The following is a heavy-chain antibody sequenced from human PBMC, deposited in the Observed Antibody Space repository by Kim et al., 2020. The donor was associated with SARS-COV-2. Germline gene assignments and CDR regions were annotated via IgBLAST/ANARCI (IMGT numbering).Heavy chain of an antibody. CDR2: INTNTGNP. CDR3: ARDYEDTAMAWRYYYYGMDV. D-gene: IGHD5-18*01. V-gene: IGHV7-4-1*02. Sequence: ASVKVSCKASGYTFTSYAMNWVRQAPGQGLEWMGWINTNTGNPTYAQGFTGRFVFSLDTSVSTAYLQISSLKAEDTAVYYCARDYEDTAMAWRYYYYGMDVWGQGTTVTVSS. CDR1: GYTFTSYA. J-gene: IGHJ6*02.